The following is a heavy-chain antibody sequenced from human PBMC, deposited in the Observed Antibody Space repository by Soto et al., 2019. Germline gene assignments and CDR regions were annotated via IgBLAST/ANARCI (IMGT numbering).Heavy chain of an antibody. CDR1: GFRFSNYW. J-gene: IGHJ4*02. V-gene: IGHV3-7*04. CDR2: IKEDGSEK. Sequence: EVQLVESGGGLVQPGGSLRLSCAASGFRFSNYWMSWVRQAPGKGLEWVANIKEDGSEKYYVDSVKGRSIISRDNAKNSLYLQVNSLRGEDTAVYYGARYSGSYAVLDWGQGTLVTVST. CDR3: ARYSGSYAVLD. D-gene: IGHD1-26*01.